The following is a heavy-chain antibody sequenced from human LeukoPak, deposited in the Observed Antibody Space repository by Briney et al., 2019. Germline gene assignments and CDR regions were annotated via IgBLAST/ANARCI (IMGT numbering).Heavy chain of an antibody. D-gene: IGHD3-22*01. Sequence: ASVKVSCKASGYTFTRHHMHWVRQAPGQGLEWMGEINPSGGSTSYTQKFRGRVTMTRDMSTSTVYMELSSLRSEDTAVYYCARIRYYYHRGPDSDLYFFDYWGQGTLVTVSS. V-gene: IGHV1-46*01. J-gene: IGHJ4*02. CDR2: INPSGGST. CDR3: ARIRYYYHRGPDSDLYFFDY. CDR1: GYTFTRHH.